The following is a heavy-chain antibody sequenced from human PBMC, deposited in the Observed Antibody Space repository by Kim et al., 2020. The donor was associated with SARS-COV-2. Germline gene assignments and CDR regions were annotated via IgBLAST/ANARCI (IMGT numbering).Heavy chain of an antibody. V-gene: IGHV3-23*01. J-gene: IGHJ5*02. D-gene: IGHD2-2*01. Sequence: DSVKGRVPISRANAKNTMYLQMNSVRAEATAVYYCAKDRDLPAAISWFDPWGQGTLVTVSS. CDR3: AKDRDLPAAISWFDP.